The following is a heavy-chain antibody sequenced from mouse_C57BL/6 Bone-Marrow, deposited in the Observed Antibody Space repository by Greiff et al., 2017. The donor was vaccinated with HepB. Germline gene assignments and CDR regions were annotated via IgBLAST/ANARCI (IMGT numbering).Heavy chain of an antibody. CDR3: AREIHYCGSSYSAWFAY. J-gene: IGHJ3*01. Sequence: QVQLKQSGAELAKPGASVKLSCKASGYTFTSYWMHWVKQRPGQGLEWIGYINPSSGYTKYNQKFKDKATLTADKSSSTAYMQLSSLAYEDSAVYYCAREIHYCGSSYSAWFAYWGQGTLVTVSA. CDR2: INPSSGYT. V-gene: IGHV1-7*01. D-gene: IGHD1-1*01. CDR1: GYTFTSYW.